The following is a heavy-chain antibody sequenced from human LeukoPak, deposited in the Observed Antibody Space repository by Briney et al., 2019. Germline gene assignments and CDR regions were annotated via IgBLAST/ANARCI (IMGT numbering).Heavy chain of an antibody. Sequence: GGALRLSCAASGFTFRSCWMHWVRQAPGKGLVWVSRIKGDGSHTIYADSVKGRLTISRDNAKNTVNLQMNSLRAEDTAVYYCVRDGDHYDFDYWGQGTLVTVSS. J-gene: IGHJ4*02. V-gene: IGHV3-74*01. D-gene: IGHD4-17*01. CDR2: IKGDGSHT. CDR1: GFTFRSCW. CDR3: VRDGDHYDFDY.